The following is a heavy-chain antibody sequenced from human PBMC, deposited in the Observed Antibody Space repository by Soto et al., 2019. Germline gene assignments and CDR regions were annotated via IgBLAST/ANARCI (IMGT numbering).Heavy chain of an antibody. J-gene: IGHJ3*01. D-gene: IGHD1-26*01. CDR1: GFTFSYYW. Sequence: EVQLLESGGGLVQPGESLRLSCAASGFTFSYYWMHWVRQAPGMGLVWVSRIHSDGSSTTYADSVKGRFTISRDNARNTLYMQMNSLRAEEGAVYYCARGDRGAFDLWGQGTVVTVSS. CDR2: IHSDGSST. CDR3: ARGDRGAFDL. V-gene: IGHV3-74*01.